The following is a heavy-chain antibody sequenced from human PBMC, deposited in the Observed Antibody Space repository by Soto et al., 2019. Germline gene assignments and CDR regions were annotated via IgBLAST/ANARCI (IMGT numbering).Heavy chain of an antibody. D-gene: IGHD2-2*01. CDR1: DFTFSNAW. CDR2: IKSKNVGETT. CDR3: TTDNCRSSTCYLNY. Sequence: GGSLRLSCAASDFTFSNAWINWVRQAPGKGLEWVGRIKSKNVGETTDYSAPVKGRFALSRDDSRNTVSLQMDSLKSEDTAIYYCTTDNCRSSTCYLNYWGQGALVTVSS. V-gene: IGHV3-15*07. J-gene: IGHJ4*02.